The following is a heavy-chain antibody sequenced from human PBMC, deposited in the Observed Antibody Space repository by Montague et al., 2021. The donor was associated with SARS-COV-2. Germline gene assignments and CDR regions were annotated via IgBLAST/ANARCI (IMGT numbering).Heavy chain of an antibody. Sequence: SLRLSCAASGFTFSSYAMSWVRQTPGKGLEWVSALSGSGGSLYYADSVKGRFTISRDNSKNTVYLWVYSLRTDDTALYYCAKVLGGWFPFPADYWGQGTLVTVSS. CDR2: LSGSGGSL. V-gene: IGHV3-23*01. J-gene: IGHJ4*02. CDR3: AKVLGGWFPFPADY. CDR1: GFTFSSYA. D-gene: IGHD6-19*01.